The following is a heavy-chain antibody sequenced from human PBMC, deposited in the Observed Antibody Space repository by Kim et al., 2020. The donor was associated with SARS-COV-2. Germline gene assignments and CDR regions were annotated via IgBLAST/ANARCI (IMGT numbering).Heavy chain of an antibody. CDR3: ARGASGFYSIDV. Sequence: GGSLRLSCATSGLTLSNYWMHWVRQAPGKGLVWVSQIKTDGSITTYADSVRGRFTISRDNVKNTLHLQMNSLRAEDTAVYYCARGASGFYSIDVWGQGTT. CDR2: IKTDGSIT. V-gene: IGHV3-74*01. J-gene: IGHJ6*02. D-gene: IGHD3-3*01. CDR1: GLTLSNYW.